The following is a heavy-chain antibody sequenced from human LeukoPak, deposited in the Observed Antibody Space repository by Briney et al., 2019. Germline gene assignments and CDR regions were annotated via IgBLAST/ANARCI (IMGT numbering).Heavy chain of an antibody. J-gene: IGHJ4*02. CDR3: ARDRGDFYYDFWSGYPDY. Sequence: ASVKVSCKASGYTFTSYDINWVRQATGQGLEWMGWMNPNSGNTGYAQKFQGRVTITRNTSISTAYMELSRLRSDDTAVYYCARDRGDFYYDFWSGYPDYWGQGTLVTVSS. D-gene: IGHD3-3*01. V-gene: IGHV1-8*03. CDR1: GYTFTSYD. CDR2: MNPNSGNT.